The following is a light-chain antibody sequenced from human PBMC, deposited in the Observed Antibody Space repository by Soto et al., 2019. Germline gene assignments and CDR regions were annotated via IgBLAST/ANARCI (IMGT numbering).Light chain of an antibody. Sequence: IQVTQSPSSLSASVGDRVTITCRASQDISSYLAWYQQKPGKAPTLLIYAASTLQSGVQSRFSGSGFGTDFTLTISSLQAEDFASYYCQQLRSYPSTFGGGTKVDIK. V-gene: IGKV1-9*01. J-gene: IGKJ4*01. CDR2: AAS. CDR3: QQLRSYPST. CDR1: QDISSY.